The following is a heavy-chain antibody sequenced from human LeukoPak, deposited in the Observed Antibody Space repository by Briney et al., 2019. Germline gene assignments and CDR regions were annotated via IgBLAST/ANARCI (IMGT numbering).Heavy chain of an antibody. CDR3: ARAIFGVVIHFDY. D-gene: IGHD3-3*01. CDR1: GGTFSSYA. J-gene: IGHJ4*02. CDR2: IIPIFGTA. Sequence: SVKVSCKASGGTFSSYAISWVRQAPGQGLEWMGGIIPIFGTANYAQKFQGRVTIAADESTSTAYMELSSLRSEDTAVYYCARAIFGVVIHFDYWGQGTLVTVSS. V-gene: IGHV1-69*13.